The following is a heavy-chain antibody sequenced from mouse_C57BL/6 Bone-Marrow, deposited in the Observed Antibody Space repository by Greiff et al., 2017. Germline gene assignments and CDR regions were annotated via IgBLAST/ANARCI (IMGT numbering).Heavy chain of an antibody. Sequence: EVMLVESGGDLVKPGGSLKLSCAASGFTFSSYGMSWVRPTPDKRLEWVATISSGGSYTYYPDSVKGRFTISRDNAKNTLYLQMSSLKSEDTAMYYCARHRAPYFDYWGQGTTRTVSS. V-gene: IGHV5-6*02. J-gene: IGHJ2*01. CDR3: ARHRAPYFDY. D-gene: IGHD3-3*01. CDR1: GFTFSSYG. CDR2: ISSGGSYT.